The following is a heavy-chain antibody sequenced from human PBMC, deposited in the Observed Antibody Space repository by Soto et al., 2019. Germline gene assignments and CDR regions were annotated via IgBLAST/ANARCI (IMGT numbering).Heavy chain of an antibody. Sequence: VPLVQSGAEVKKPGASVTVSCKTSGYTFSNYGINWVRQAPGQGLEWLGWISGYNGNTNYAQTVQGRVTMTTDTSTGTVYMELRSLKSDDTAIYYCSRFIMVGGWFDPNYYHGMDVWGQGTTVTVSS. J-gene: IGHJ6*02. CDR1: GYTFSNYG. CDR2: ISGYNGNT. V-gene: IGHV1-18*01. D-gene: IGHD6-19*01. CDR3: SRFIMVGGWFDPNYYHGMDV.